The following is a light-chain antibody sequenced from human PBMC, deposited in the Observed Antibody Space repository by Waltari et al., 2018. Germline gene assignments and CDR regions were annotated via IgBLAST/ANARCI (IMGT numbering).Light chain of an antibody. V-gene: IGLV1-36*01. CDR3: STWDYSLRAWV. CDR2: GD. CDR1: NNNVRRYA. J-gene: IGLJ3*02. Sequence: QSALTQEASVSGTVGQKVTLSCIGNNNNVRRYAVSWYQPISHGAPKTVMFGDFLPPGIPDRFSGSKSGTTASLTISGLQPEDEADYYCSTWDYSLRAWVFGGGTILTVL.